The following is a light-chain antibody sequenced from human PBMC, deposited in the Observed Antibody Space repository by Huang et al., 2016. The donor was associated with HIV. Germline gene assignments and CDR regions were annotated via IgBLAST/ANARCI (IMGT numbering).Light chain of an antibody. CDR1: MSVSTN. V-gene: IGKV3-15*01. CDR3: HQYNNWLLS. Sequence: EIVMTQSPATLSVSPGQRVTRSSRANMSVSTNLAWYQQRHGQAPRLLIDGSSTSAPGIPAGFSDSGSGTDFSLTIIRLQSEDFALYYCHQYNNWLLSFGGGTRV. CDR2: GSS. J-gene: IGKJ4*01.